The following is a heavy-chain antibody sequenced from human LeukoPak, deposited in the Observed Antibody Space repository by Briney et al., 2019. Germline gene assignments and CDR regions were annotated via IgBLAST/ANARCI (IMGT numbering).Heavy chain of an antibody. D-gene: IGHD3-9*01. CDR1: GFTFSSYS. CDR2: ISSSSSYI. Sequence: GGSLRLSCAASGFTFSSYSMNWVRQAPGKGLEWVSSISSSSSYIYYADSVKGRFTISRDNAKNSLYLQMNSLRAEDTAVYYCATSRPYVDHDAFDIWGQGTMVTVSS. V-gene: IGHV3-21*01. J-gene: IGHJ3*02. CDR3: ATSRPYVDHDAFDI.